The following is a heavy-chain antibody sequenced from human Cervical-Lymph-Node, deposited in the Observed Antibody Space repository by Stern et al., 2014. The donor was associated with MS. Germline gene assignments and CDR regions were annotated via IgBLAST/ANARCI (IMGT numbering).Heavy chain of an antibody. Sequence: VQLLQSGTKMQKPGASVKVSCKASGYTFTAFFIHLVRQVPGQGLEWMGRLNPNSDDPTYAQNFQDRVTLTRDTSIGTAYLELSRLTSADTAVYYCAREATRIVVGIDYWGQGTQVIVSS. CDR2: LNPNSDDP. CDR1: GYTFTAFF. CDR3: AREATRIVVGIDY. V-gene: IGHV1-2*06. D-gene: IGHD3-22*01. J-gene: IGHJ4*02.